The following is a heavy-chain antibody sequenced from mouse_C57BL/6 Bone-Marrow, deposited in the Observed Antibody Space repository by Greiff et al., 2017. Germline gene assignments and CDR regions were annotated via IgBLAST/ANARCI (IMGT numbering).Heavy chain of an antibody. CDR1: GYTFTSYG. CDR3: ASRAYESDWYCDV. J-gene: IGHJ1*03. V-gene: IGHV1-81*01. Sequence: VMLVESGAELARPGASVKLSCKASGYTFTSYGISWVKQRTGQGLEWIGEIYPRSGNTYYNEKFKGKATLTADKSSSTAYMELRSLTSEDSAVYCCASRAYESDWYCDVWGTGTTVTVSS. CDR2: IYPRSGNT. D-gene: IGHD1-1*01.